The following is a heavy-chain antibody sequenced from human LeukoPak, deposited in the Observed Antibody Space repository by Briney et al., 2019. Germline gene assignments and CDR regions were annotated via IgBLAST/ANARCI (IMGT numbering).Heavy chain of an antibody. CDR3: ARRGYCSSTSCYSGCPGYYMDV. J-gene: IGHJ6*03. Sequence: NPSETLSLTCAVYGGSFSGYYWSWIRQPPGKGLEWIGEINHSGSTNYNPSLKSRVTISVDTSKNQFSLKLSSVTAADTAVYYCARRGYCSSTSCYSGCPGYYMDVWGKGTTVTVSS. CDR1: GGSFSGYY. V-gene: IGHV4-34*01. D-gene: IGHD2-2*01. CDR2: INHSGST.